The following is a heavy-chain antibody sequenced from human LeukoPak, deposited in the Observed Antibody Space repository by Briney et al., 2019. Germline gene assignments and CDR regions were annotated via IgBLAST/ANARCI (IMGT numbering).Heavy chain of an antibody. CDR1: GGSISSYY. Sequence: SETLSLTCTVSGGSISSYYWSWIRQPPGKGLEWIGYIYYSGSTNYNPSLKSRVTISVDTSKNQFSLKLSSVTAADTAVYYCARLTWDYFDYWGQGTLITVSS. J-gene: IGHJ4*02. CDR3: ARLTWDYFDY. V-gene: IGHV4-59*08. CDR2: IYYSGST. D-gene: IGHD1-26*01.